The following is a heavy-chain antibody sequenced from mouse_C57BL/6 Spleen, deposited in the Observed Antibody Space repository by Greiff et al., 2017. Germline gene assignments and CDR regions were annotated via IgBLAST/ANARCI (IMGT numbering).Heavy chain of an antibody. Sequence: QVQLKQSGAELARPGASVKLSCKASGYTFTSYGISWVKQRTGQGLEWIGEIYPRSGNTYYNEKFKGKATLTADKYSSTAYMELRRLTSVDSAVYFCARRGTGTFYYAMGYWGQGTSVTVSS. V-gene: IGHV1-81*01. CDR3: ARRGTGTFYYAMGY. CDR1: GYTFTSYG. J-gene: IGHJ4*01. D-gene: IGHD4-1*01. CDR2: IYPRSGNT.